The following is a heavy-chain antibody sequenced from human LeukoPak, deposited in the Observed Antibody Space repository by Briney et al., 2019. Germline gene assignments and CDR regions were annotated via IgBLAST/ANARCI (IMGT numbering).Heavy chain of an antibody. D-gene: IGHD6-13*01. CDR1: GFIFNIYA. CDR3: AKDRTQQPYGIFDY. J-gene: IGHJ4*02. V-gene: IGHV3-23*01. Sequence: GGSLRLSCAASGFIFNIYAMTWVRQDLGKGLEWVSAIGGSGDRTYYADSVKGRFTISRDNSKNTLYLQMNSLRAEDTAVYYCAKDRTQQPYGIFDYWGQGTLVTVSS. CDR2: IGGSGDRT.